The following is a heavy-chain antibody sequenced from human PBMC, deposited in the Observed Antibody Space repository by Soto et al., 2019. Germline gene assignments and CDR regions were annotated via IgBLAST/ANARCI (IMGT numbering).Heavy chain of an antibody. J-gene: IGHJ4*02. Sequence: GGSLRLSCAASGFTFSSYGMHWVRQAPGKGLEWVAVISYDGSNKYYADSVKGRFTISRDNSKNTLYLQMNSLRAEDTAVYYCAKKHGVRGRRGASGSYYEYFDYWGQGTLVTVSS. CDR1: GFTFSSYG. D-gene: IGHD1-26*01. V-gene: IGHV3-30*18. CDR3: AKKHGVRGRRGASGSYYEYFDY. CDR2: ISYDGSNK.